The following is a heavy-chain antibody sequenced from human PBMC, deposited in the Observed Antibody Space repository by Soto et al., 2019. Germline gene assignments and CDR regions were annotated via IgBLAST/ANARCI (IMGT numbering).Heavy chain of an antibody. CDR2: VYSSGGT. CDR1: GGSMSSYY. D-gene: IGHD6-6*01. J-gene: IGHJ6*02. CDR3: ARAGLEYSSSRGYYYYYGMDV. Sequence: SETLSLTCTVSGGSMSSYYWTWIRQPAGKGLEWIGRVYSSGGTHYNPSLKSRVTISLDTSKNQFSLKLSSVTAADTAVYYCARAGLEYSSSRGYYYYYGMDVWGQGTTVTVSS. V-gene: IGHV4-4*07.